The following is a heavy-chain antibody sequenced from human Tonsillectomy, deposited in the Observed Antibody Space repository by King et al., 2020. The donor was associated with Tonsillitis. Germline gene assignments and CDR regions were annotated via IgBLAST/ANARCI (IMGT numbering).Heavy chain of an antibody. CDR1: GFTFSSFG. Sequence: VQLVESGGGVVQPGRSLRLSCAASGFTFSSFGMHWVRQAPGKGLEGGAVISSDGSHKYYADSVKGRFTISRDNSKNTLYLQMNSLRAEDTAVYYCAKDMIDYYFDFWGQGTLVTVSS. J-gene: IGHJ4*02. CDR2: ISSDGSHK. CDR3: AKDMIDYYFDF. D-gene: IGHD3-22*01. V-gene: IGHV3-30*18.